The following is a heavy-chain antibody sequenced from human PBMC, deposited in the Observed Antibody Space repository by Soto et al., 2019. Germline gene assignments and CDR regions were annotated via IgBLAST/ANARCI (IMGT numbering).Heavy chain of an antibody. CDR3: ARRATQGYCSSNSCYFDY. V-gene: IGHV1-18*01. J-gene: IGHJ4*02. CDR1: GYTFTSYG. CDR2: ISAYNGNT. D-gene: IGHD2-2*01. Sequence: QVQLVQSGAEVKEPGASVKVSCKASGYTFTSYGISWVRQAPGQGLEWLGRISAYNGNTNYAQKLKGRVTMTTATPTSTAYMELRSLRSDDTAVYYCARRATQGYCSSNSCYFDYWGQGTLVTVSS.